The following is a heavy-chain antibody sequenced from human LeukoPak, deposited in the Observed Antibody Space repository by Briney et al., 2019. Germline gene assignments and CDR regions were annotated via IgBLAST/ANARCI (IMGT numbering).Heavy chain of an antibody. D-gene: IGHD6-19*01. J-gene: IGHJ4*02. CDR3: AQTPGYSSGWYVFDY. CDR1: GYTFTSYY. Sequence: ASVKVSCKASGYTFTSYYMHWVRQAPGQGLEWMGVINRSGGSTSYAQKFQGRVTMTRDTSTSTVYMELSSLRSEDTAVYYCAQTPGYSSGWYVFDYWGQGTLVTVSS. CDR2: INRSGGST. V-gene: IGHV1-46*01.